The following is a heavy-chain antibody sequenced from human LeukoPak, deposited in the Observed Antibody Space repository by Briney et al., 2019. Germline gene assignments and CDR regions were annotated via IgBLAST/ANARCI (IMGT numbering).Heavy chain of an antibody. Sequence: GGSLRLSCAASGLAFSGYVMSWVRQAPGKGLEWVSGISGSGGSVYYADSVKGRFTISRDNSKNILYLQMKNLRVEHTAVYYCAKHIVAGISYYFEHWGQGIPVTVSS. CDR3: AKHIVAGISYYFEH. V-gene: IGHV3-23*01. J-gene: IGHJ4*02. CDR1: GLAFSGYV. CDR2: ISGSGGSV. D-gene: IGHD6-19*01.